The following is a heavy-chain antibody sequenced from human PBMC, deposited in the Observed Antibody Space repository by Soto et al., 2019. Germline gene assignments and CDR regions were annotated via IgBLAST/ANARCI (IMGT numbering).Heavy chain of an antibody. J-gene: IGHJ4*02. Sequence: ASETLSLTCAVYGDSFSGYYWSWIRQPPGKGLEWIGDIDHSGGTHYNPSLKNRITILVDTSKKHFSLNLTSVTAADTALYFCTRGRPPRYWGQGTLVTVSS. CDR1: GDSFSGYY. V-gene: IGHV4-34*01. CDR3: TRGRPPRY. CDR2: IDHSGGT.